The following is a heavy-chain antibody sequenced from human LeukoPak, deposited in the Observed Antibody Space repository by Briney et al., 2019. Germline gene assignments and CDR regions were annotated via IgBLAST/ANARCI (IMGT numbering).Heavy chain of an antibody. Sequence: ASVKVSCKASGYTFTSYGISWVRQAPGQGLEWMGWISTYNGNTNYAQKVQGRVTMTTDTSTSTAYMELRSLRSDDTAVYYCARGLRFMEWFTNDAFDIWGQGTMVTASS. D-gene: IGHD3-3*01. V-gene: IGHV1-18*01. J-gene: IGHJ3*02. CDR1: GYTFTSYG. CDR3: ARGLRFMEWFTNDAFDI. CDR2: ISTYNGNT.